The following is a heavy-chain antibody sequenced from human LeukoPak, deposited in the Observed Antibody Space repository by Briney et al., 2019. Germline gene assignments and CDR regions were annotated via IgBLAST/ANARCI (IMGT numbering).Heavy chain of an antibody. J-gene: IGHJ5*02. V-gene: IGHV4-59*01. CDR3: ARGTMMVGP. CDR2: INYSGTT. CDR1: GGSIGSYY. Sequence: SETLSLTCSVSGGSIGSYYWSWIRQPPGKGLEWIGYINYSGTTNYNPSLKSRVSISIDTSKNQFSLKLSSVTAADTAVYYCARGTMMVGPWGQGTQVTVSS. D-gene: IGHD3-22*01.